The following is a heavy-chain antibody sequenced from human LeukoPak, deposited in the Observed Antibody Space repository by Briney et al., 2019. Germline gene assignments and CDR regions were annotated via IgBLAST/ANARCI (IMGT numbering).Heavy chain of an antibody. D-gene: IGHD4-17*01. CDR3: AMESRVTPGFDY. CDR2: IWYDGSNK. V-gene: IGHV3-30*02. Sequence: GGSLTLSCAASGFTFSSYGMHWVRQAPGNGLEWVAVIWYDGSNKYYADSVKGRFTISRDNSKNTLYLQMNSLRAEDTAVYYCAMESRVTPGFDYWGQGTLVTVSS. CDR1: GFTFSSYG. J-gene: IGHJ4*02.